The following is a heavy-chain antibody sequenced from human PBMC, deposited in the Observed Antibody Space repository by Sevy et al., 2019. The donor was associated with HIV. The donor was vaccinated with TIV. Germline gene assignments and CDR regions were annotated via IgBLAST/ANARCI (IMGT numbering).Heavy chain of an antibody. CDR2: LSFGCGEI. CDR1: GFTISTNY. J-gene: IGHJ4*02. D-gene: IGHD2-8*01. CDR3: AREGCTKPHDY. Sequence: GGSLRLSCAASGFTISTNYMSWVRQAPGKGLEWVSTLSFGCGEINYADSVKGRFTISRDNSKSSVYLQMNNLRPEDTAVYYCAREGCTKPHDYWGQGTLVTVSS. V-gene: IGHV3-53*01.